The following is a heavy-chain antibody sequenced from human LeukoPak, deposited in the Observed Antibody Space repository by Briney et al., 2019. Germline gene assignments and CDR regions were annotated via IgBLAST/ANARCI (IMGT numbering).Heavy chain of an antibody. V-gene: IGHV4-38-2*02. CDR3: ARDGTYCSGGSCYDGWFDP. D-gene: IGHD2-15*01. J-gene: IGHJ5*02. CDR2: IYHSGST. Sequence: SETLSLTCTVSGYSISSGYYWGWIRQPPGKGLEWIGSIYHSGSTYYNPSLKSRVTISVDTSKNRFSLKLSSVTAADTAVYYCARDGTYCSGGSCYDGWFDPWGQGTLVTVSS. CDR1: GYSISSGYY.